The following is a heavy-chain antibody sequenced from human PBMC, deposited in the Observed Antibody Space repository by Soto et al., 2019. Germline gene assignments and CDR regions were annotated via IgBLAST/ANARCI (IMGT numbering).Heavy chain of an antibody. CDR2: IWYDGRNT. Sequence: QVQLVESGGGVVQPGRSLRLSCAASGFTFSSYGMHWVRQAPGKGLKWVAVIWYDGRNTYYADSVKGRFTISRDNSKNTLYLQMNSLRAEDTAVYYCARTAYYYDSSGYYFDCWGQGTLVTVSS. CDR3: ARTAYYYDSSGYYFDC. J-gene: IGHJ4*02. D-gene: IGHD3-22*01. CDR1: GFTFSSYG. V-gene: IGHV3-33*01.